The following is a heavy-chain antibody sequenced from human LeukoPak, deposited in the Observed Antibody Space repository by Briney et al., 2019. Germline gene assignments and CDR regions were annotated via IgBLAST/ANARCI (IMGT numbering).Heavy chain of an antibody. J-gene: IGHJ4*02. V-gene: IGHV3-23*01. CDR2: ISGSGGST. Sequence: GGSLRLSCAAAGFTFSTYSMNWVRQPPGKGLEWVSAISGSGGSTYYADSVKGRFTISRDNSKNTLYLQMNSLRAEDTAVYYCAHISSSWPDYWGQGTLVTVSS. CDR1: GFTFSTYS. D-gene: IGHD6-13*01. CDR3: AHISSSWPDY.